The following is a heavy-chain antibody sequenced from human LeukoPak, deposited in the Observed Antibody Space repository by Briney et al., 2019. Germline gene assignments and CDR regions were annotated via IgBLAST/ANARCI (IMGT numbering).Heavy chain of an antibody. V-gene: IGHV1-2*02. Sequence: ASVKVSCKASGYTFTGYYMHWVRQAPGQGVEWMGWINPNSGGTNYAQKFQGRVTMTRDTSISTAYMELSRLRSDDTAVYYCARSGWYGVPFDYWGQGTLVTVSS. J-gene: IGHJ4*02. CDR2: INPNSGGT. D-gene: IGHD6-19*01. CDR3: ARSGWYGVPFDY. CDR1: GYTFTGYY.